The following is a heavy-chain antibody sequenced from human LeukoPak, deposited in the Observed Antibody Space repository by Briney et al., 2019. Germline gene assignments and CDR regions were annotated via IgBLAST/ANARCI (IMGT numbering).Heavy chain of an antibody. CDR1: GYTFTSYY. D-gene: IGHD3-22*01. Sequence: ASVKVSGKASGYTFTSYYMHWVRQAPGQGLEWMAIINPSGGSTSYAQKFQGRVTMTRDTSTSTVYMELSSLRSEDTAVYYCARDSRPSYDSSGYYYPGDYWGQGTLVTVSS. CDR2: INPSGGST. J-gene: IGHJ4*02. V-gene: IGHV1-46*01. CDR3: ARDSRPSYDSSGYYYPGDY.